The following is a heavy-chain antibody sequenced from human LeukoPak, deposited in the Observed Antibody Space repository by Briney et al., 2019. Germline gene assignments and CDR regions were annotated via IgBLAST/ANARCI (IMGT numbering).Heavy chain of an antibody. CDR1: GFTFSEFG. Sequence: GGPLRLSCAASGFTFSEFGMQWVRKAPGKGLEWVAVIWYDGSHQYYVDSVKGRFTISRDNSKNTLYLQMNSLRAEDTGVYYCAMPTSPFYYYGMDVWGQGTTVTVSS. J-gene: IGHJ6*02. CDR2: IWYDGSHQ. CDR3: AMPTSPFYYYGMDV. V-gene: IGHV3-33*01. D-gene: IGHD6-6*01.